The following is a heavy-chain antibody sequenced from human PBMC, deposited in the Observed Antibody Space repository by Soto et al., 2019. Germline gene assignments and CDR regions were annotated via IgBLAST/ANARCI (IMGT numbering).Heavy chain of an antibody. CDR3: ARAIAARNYVDY. D-gene: IGHD6-6*01. Sequence: GASVKVSCKASGGTFSSYAISWVRQAPGQGLEWMGGIIPIFGTANYAQKFQGRVTITADESTSTAYMELSSLRSEDTAVYYCARAIAARNYVDYWGQGTLVTVSS. CDR2: IIPIFGTA. J-gene: IGHJ4*02. CDR1: GGTFSSYA. V-gene: IGHV1-69*13.